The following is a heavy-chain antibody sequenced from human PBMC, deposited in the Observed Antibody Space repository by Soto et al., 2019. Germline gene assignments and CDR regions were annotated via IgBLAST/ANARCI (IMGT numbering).Heavy chain of an antibody. CDR1: GYTFTIYG. CDR2: ISAYNGNT. V-gene: IGHV1-18*01. Sequence: ASVKVSCKASGYTFTIYGISWVRQAPGQGLEWMGWISAYNGNTNYAQKLQGRVTMTTDTSTSTAYMELRSLRSDDTAVYYCARAPPKITMVRGVTADYWGQGTLVTVSS. J-gene: IGHJ4*02. D-gene: IGHD3-10*01. CDR3: ARAPPKITMVRGVTADY.